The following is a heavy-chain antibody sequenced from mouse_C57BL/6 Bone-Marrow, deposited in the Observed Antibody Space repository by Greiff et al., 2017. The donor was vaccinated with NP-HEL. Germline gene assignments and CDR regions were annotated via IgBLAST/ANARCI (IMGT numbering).Heavy chain of an antibody. CDR1: GYTFTSYW. CDR3: ARLGLRLAWFAY. V-gene: IGHV1-64*01. J-gene: IGHJ3*01. Sequence: QVQLQQPGAELVKPGASVKLSCKASGYTFTSYWMHWVKQRPGQGLEWIGMIHPNSGSTNYNEKFKSKATLTVDKSSSTAYMQLSSLTSEDSAVYDCARLGLRLAWFAYWGQGTLVTVSA. CDR2: IHPNSGST. D-gene: IGHD2-4*01.